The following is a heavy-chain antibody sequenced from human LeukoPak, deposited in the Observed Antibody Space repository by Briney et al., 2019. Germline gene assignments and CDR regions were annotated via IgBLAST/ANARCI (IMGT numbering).Heavy chain of an antibody. D-gene: IGHD1-26*01. CDR2: IKSKTDGGTT. J-gene: IGHJ4*02. V-gene: IGHV3-15*01. CDR3: VRGGWADY. Sequence: PGGSLRLSCAASGFTFNNAWMNWVRQAPGKGLEWVGHIKSKTDGGTTDYAAPVKGRFTISRDDSKNTLYLQMNSLRAEDTGVYYCVRGGWADYWGQGTLLTVSS. CDR1: GFTFNNAW.